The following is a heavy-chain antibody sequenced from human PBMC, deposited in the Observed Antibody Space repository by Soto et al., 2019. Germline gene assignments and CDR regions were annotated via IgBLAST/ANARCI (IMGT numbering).Heavy chain of an antibody. Sequence: PGGSLRLSCAASGFTFSSYWMSWVRQAPGKGLEWVANIKQDGSEKYYVDSVKGRFTISRDNAKNSLYLQMNSLRAEDTAVYYCARESLGVVVVAAPNWFDPWGQGTLVTVSS. CDR1: GFTFSSYW. CDR3: ARESLGVVVVAAPNWFDP. CDR2: IKQDGSEK. J-gene: IGHJ5*02. V-gene: IGHV3-7*01. D-gene: IGHD2-15*01.